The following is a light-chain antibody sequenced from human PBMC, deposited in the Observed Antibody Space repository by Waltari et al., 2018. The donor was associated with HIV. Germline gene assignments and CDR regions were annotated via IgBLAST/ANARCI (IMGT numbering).Light chain of an antibody. CDR3: SSYAGSNIPYV. Sequence: QSALTQPPSASGSPGQSVTISCTGTSSDVGGYNYVSWYQQHPGKAPKLMIYEVSKRPSGVPDRFFGSKSGNTASLTVSGLQAEDEADYYCSSYAGSNIPYVFGTGTKVTVL. J-gene: IGLJ1*01. CDR2: EVS. CDR1: SSDVGGYNY. V-gene: IGLV2-8*01.